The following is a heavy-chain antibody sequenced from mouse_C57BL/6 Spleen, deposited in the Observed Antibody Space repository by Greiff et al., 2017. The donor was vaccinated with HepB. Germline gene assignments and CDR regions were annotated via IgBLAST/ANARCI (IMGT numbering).Heavy chain of an antibody. V-gene: IGHV1-82*01. D-gene: IGHD2-1*01. CDR2: IYPGDGDT. CDR1: GYAFSSSW. CDR3: AVYGNYDY. Sequence: QVQLQQSGPELVKPGASVKISCKASGYAFSSSWMNWVKQRPGKGLEWIGRIYPGDGDTNYNGKFKGKATLTADKSSSKAYMQLSSLTSEDSAVYFCAVYGNYDYWGQGTTLTVSS. J-gene: IGHJ2*01.